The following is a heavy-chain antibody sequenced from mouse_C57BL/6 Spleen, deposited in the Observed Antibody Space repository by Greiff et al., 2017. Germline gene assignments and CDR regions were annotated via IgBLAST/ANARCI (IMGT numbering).Heavy chain of an antibody. V-gene: IGHV5-4*03. D-gene: IGHD2-2*01. Sequence: EVKVEESGGGLVKPGGSLKLSCAASGFTFSSYAMSWVRQTPEKRLEWVATISDGGSYTYYPDNVKGRFPISIDNSKNNLYLQMSQLKSEDTAMYYCASMVTNCFDVWGTGTTVTVSS. CDR2: ISDGGSYT. CDR1: GFTFSSYA. CDR3: ASMVTNCFDV. J-gene: IGHJ1*03.